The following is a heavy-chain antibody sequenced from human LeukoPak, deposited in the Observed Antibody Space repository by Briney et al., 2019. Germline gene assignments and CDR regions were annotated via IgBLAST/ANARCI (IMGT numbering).Heavy chain of an antibody. CDR2: INQVERA. Sequence: SETLSLTCAVHGGSLTGYSWAWVRQPPGEGLEWIGEINQVERAIYSPPLESRVSISLEASKNQFFLQLTSVAAADTAMYHCARGRATPSRLFFDYYFMDVWGPGTPVTVSS. J-gene: IGHJ6*03. D-gene: IGHD2-15*01. V-gene: IGHV4-34*01. CDR3: ARGRATPSRLFFDYYFMDV. CDR1: GGSLTGYS.